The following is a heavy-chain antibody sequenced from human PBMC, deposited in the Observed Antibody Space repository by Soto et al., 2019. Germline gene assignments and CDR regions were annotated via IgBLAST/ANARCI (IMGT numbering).Heavy chain of an antibody. CDR1: GGTFSSYA. CDR3: ARGALYCSSTSCYPRWIPGYYYGMDV. V-gene: IGHV1-69*01. CDR2: IIPIFGTA. J-gene: IGHJ6*02. Sequence: QVQLVQSGAEVKKPGSSVKVSCKASGGTFSSYAISWVRQAPGQGLEWMGGIIPIFGTANYAQKLQGRVTITADESTGTAYMELSSLRSEDTAVYYCARGALYCSSTSCYPRWIPGYYYGMDVWGQGTTVTVSS. D-gene: IGHD2-2*01.